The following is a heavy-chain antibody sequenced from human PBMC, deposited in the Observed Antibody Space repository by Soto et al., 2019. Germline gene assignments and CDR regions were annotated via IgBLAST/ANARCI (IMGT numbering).Heavy chain of an antibody. CDR1: GGTFSSYV. Sequence: QVQLVQSGAEVKKPGSSVKVSCKASGGTFSSYVICWGRQAPGQGLEWMGGIISIFGTTHYARRFQGRVTITADESQRTAYMELSSLRSEDTAVYYCATTLAYDMRGWDGLDVWGQGTTVTVSS. J-gene: IGHJ6*02. V-gene: IGHV1-69*01. D-gene: IGHD3-16*01. CDR3: ATTLAYDMRGWDGLDV. CDR2: IISIFGTT.